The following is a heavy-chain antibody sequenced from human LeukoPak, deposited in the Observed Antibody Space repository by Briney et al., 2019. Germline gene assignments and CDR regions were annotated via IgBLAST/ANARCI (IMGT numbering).Heavy chain of an antibody. D-gene: IGHD2-2*02. Sequence: GRSLRLSCAASGFTFDDYAMHWVRQAPGKGLEWVSGISWNSGSIGYADSVKGRFTISRDNAKNSLYLQMNSLRAEDTALYYCAKDSHGYCSSTSCYNGAFDIWGQGTMVTVSS. CDR1: GFTFDDYA. J-gene: IGHJ3*02. V-gene: IGHV3-9*01. CDR2: ISWNSGSI. CDR3: AKDSHGYCSSTSCYNGAFDI.